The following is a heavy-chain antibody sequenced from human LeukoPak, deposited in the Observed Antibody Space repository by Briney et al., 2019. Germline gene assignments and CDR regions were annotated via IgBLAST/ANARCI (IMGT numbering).Heavy chain of an antibody. J-gene: IGHJ4*02. Sequence: SETLSLTCAVYGGSFSGYYWSWIRQPPGKGLEWIGEINHSGSTNYNPSLKSRVTISVDTSKNQLSLKLSSVTAADTAVYYCARGMTTVTPLDYWGQGTLVTVSS. CDR1: GGSFSGYY. CDR2: INHSGST. CDR3: ARGMTTVTPLDY. D-gene: IGHD4-17*01. V-gene: IGHV4-34*01.